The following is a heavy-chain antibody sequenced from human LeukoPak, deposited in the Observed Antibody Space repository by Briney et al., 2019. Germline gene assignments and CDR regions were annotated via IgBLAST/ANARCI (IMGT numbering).Heavy chain of an antibody. V-gene: IGHV4-34*01. Sequence: SETLSLTCIVSGGSISGYYWSWIRQPPGKGLEWIGEINHSGSTNYNPSLKSRVTISVDTSKNQFSLKLSSVTAADTAVYYCARGSPFDYWGQGTLVTVSS. CDR1: GGSISGYY. J-gene: IGHJ4*02. CDR2: INHSGST. CDR3: ARGSPFDY.